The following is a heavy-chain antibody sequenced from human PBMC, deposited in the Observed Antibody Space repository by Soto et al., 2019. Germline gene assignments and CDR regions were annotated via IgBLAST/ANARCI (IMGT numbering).Heavy chain of an antibody. Sequence: SETLSLTCAVYGGSFSGYYWSWIRQPPGKGLEWIGEINHSGSTNYNPSLKSRVTISVDTSKNQFSLKLSSVTAADTAVYYCARAVITFGGVIGGYYYYYMDVWGKGTTVTVSS. D-gene: IGHD3-16*01. CDR1: GGSFSGYY. CDR3: ARAVITFGGVIGGYYYYYMDV. CDR2: INHSGST. J-gene: IGHJ6*03. V-gene: IGHV4-34*01.